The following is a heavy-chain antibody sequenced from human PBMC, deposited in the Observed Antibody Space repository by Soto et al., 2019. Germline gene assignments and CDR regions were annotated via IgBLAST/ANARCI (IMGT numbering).Heavy chain of an antibody. CDR2: ITGSGDST. CDR1: GFTFSSHA. J-gene: IGHJ4*02. V-gene: IGHV3-23*01. D-gene: IGHD6-19*01. CDR3: ATALQFSGWLRASTFDY. Sequence: EVQLLESGGGLVQPGGSLRLSCAVSGFTFSSHAMSWVRQAPGKGLECVSSITGSGDSTYYADSVKGRFTISRDKSKSTLYLQMNSLRAEETAVYYCATALQFSGWLRASTFDYWGQGAQVTVSS.